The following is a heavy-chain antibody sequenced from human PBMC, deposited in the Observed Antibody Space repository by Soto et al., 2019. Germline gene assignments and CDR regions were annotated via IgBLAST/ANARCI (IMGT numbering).Heavy chain of an antibody. CDR2: IIPIFGTA. J-gene: IGHJ5*02. D-gene: IGHD6-13*01. V-gene: IGHV1-69*13. CDR3: ARDAEVAGYSSSWYESKSILYNWFDP. Sequence: ASVKVSCKASGGTFSSYAISWVRQAPGQGLEWMGGIIPIFGTANYAQKFQGRVTITADESTSTAYMELSSLRSEDTAVYYCARDAEVAGYSSSWYESKSILYNWFDPWGQGTLVTGLL. CDR1: GGTFSSYA.